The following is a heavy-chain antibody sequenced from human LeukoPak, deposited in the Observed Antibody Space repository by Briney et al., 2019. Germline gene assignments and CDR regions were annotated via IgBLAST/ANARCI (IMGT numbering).Heavy chain of an antibody. Sequence: GGSLRLSCAASGFTFDDYAMHWVRQAPGKGLEWVSAISGSGGSTYYADSVKGRFTISRDNSKNTLYLQMNSLRVEDTAVYYCAKGLSGNFGYWGQGTLVTVSS. D-gene: IGHD3-10*01. J-gene: IGHJ4*02. CDR3: AKGLSGNFGY. V-gene: IGHV3-23*01. CDR2: ISGSGGST. CDR1: GFTFDDYA.